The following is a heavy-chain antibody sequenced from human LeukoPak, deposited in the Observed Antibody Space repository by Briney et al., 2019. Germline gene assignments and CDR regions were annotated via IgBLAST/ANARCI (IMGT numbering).Heavy chain of an antibody. CDR1: GGTISSGGYY. D-gene: IGHD1-26*01. J-gene: IGHJ4*02. CDR2: IYYSGST. V-gene: IGHV4-31*03. CDR3: ARHERARVGAMQTGFFDY. Sequence: PSETLSLTCTVSGGTISSGGYYWSWIRQHPGKGLEWIGYIYYSGSTYYNPSLKSRVTISVDTSKNQFSLKLSSVTAADTAVYYCARHERARVGAMQTGFFDYWGQGTLVTVSS.